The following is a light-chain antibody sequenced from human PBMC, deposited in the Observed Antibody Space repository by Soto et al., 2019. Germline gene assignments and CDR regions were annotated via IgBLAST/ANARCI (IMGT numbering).Light chain of an antibody. CDR1: QNVFFSSNDRNS. J-gene: IGKJ1*01. V-gene: IGKV4-1*01. CDR3: QQYYNTPPT. CDR2: WAY. Sequence: DIVMTQSPDFLAVSLGERATIHCKSSQNVFFSSNDRNSLAWYQHKPGQPPKLLISWAYTRESVVPDRFSGSGSCTDFTLTISTLQAEDVAIYYCQQYYNTPPTFGQGTKVEIK.